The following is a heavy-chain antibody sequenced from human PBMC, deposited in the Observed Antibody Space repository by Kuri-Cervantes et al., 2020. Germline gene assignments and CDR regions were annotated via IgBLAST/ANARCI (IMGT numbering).Heavy chain of an antibody. V-gene: IGHV3-74*01. CDR1: GFTFTTYW. CDR2: IRSDRTKT. Sequence: LSLTCAASGFTFTTYWMHWVRQGPGKGLTWVSHIRSDRTKTNYADSVKGRFTISRDNAKNILYLQMDSLRVEDTALYYCVKASRKGYNFDYWGQGTLVTVSS. D-gene: IGHD5-24*01. CDR3: VKASRKGYNFDY. J-gene: IGHJ4*02.